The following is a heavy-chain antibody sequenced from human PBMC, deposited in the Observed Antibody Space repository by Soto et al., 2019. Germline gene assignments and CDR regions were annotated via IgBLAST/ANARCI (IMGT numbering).Heavy chain of an antibody. CDR2: INPSGGST. D-gene: IGHD2-2*01. CDR1: GYTFTSYY. J-gene: IGHJ6*02. V-gene: IGHV1-46*01. Sequence: ASVKVSSKASGYTFTSYYMHWLRQAPAQGLEGMGIINPSGGSTSYAQKFQGRVTMTRDTSTSTVFMELSSLRSEDTAVYYCARVGGYCSSTRCFQHLGRGMDVWGQGTRVTVSS. CDR3: ARVGGYCSSTRCFQHLGRGMDV.